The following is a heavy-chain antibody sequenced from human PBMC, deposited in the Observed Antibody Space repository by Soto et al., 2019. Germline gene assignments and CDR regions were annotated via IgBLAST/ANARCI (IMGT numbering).Heavy chain of an antibody. J-gene: IGHJ4*02. V-gene: IGHV2-5*02. CDR1: WYSLSTSGVG. CDR2: IYWDDDK. Sequence: QITLKESGPTPVKPTQTLTLTCTFSWYSLSTSGVGVACLRQPPGNALEWLPLIYWDDDKRYSPSLKSSLTITKDTDKSQVVLTTTNMDPLDTATYYCAHRQQVACFDYWGQETLVTVCS. D-gene: IGHD2-15*01. CDR3: AHRQQVACFDY.